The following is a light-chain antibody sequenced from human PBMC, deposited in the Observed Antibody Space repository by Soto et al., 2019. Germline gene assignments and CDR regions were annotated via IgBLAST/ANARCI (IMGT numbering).Light chain of an antibody. CDR3: QQYNSYWT. J-gene: IGKJ1*01. CDR2: KAS. CDR1: HSISTW. V-gene: IGKV1-5*03. Sequence: DIQMTQSPSTLSASVGDRVTITCRASHSISTWLAWYQQKPGKAPKLLIYKASNLESGGPSRVSGSGSGTEFTLTISSLQPDDFATYYCQQYNSYWTFGQGTKVEIK.